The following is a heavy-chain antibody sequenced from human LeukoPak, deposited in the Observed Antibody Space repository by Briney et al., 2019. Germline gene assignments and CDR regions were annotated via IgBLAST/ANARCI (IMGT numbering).Heavy chain of an antibody. CDR1: GFTSSSYW. J-gene: IGHJ1*01. V-gene: IGHV3-7*04. Sequence: PGGSLRLSCAASGFTSSSYWMSWVRQVPGKGLEWVANIKQDGSEKYYVDSVKGRFTISRDNAKNSLYLQMNSLRAEDTAVYYCARGPYYYDSSGYYYGYFQHWGQGTLVTVSS. CDR2: IKQDGSEK. CDR3: ARGPYYYDSSGYYYGYFQH. D-gene: IGHD3-22*01.